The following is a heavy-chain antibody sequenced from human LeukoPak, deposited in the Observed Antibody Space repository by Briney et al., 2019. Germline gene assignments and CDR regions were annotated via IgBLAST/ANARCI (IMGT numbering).Heavy chain of an antibody. D-gene: IGHD6-25*01. CDR1: GYTFTSYY. J-gene: IGHJ3*02. CDR3: ARPGARPLFAFDI. CDR2: INPSGGST. Sequence: GASVKVSCKASGYTFTSYYMHWVRQAPGQGLEWMGIINPSGGSTSYAQKFQGRVTMTRDMSTSTDYMELSSLRSEDTAVYYCARPGARPLFAFDIWGQGTMVTVSS. V-gene: IGHV1-46*01.